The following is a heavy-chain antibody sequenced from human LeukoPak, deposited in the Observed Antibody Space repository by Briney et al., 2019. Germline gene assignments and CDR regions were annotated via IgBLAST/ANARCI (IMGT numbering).Heavy chain of an antibody. CDR3: ARVTHGYNWVDY. V-gene: IGHV1-18*01. Sequence: ASVKVSCKASGHTFTSYGISWVRQAPGQGLEWMGWISAYNGNTNYAQKLQGRVTMTTDTSTSTAYMELRSLRSDDTAVYYCARVTHGYNWVDYWGRGTLVTVSS. D-gene: IGHD5-24*01. CDR1: GHTFTSYG. J-gene: IGHJ4*02. CDR2: ISAYNGNT.